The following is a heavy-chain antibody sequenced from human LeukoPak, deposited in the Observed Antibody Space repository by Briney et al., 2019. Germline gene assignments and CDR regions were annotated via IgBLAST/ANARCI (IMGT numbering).Heavy chain of an antibody. Sequence: SQTLSLTCAISGDSVSSNSAAWNWIRQSPSRGLEWLGRTYYRSKWYNDYAVSVKSRITINPDTSKSQFSLQLNSVTPEDTAVYYCARAWYYYDSSGYYEVWYFDLWGRGTLVTVSS. CDR1: GDSVSSNSAA. V-gene: IGHV6-1*01. D-gene: IGHD3-22*01. J-gene: IGHJ2*01. CDR2: TYYRSKWYN. CDR3: ARAWYYYDSSGYYEVWYFDL.